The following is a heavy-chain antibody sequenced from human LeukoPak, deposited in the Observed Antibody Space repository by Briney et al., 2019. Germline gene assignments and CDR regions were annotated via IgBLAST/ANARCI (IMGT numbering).Heavy chain of an antibody. D-gene: IGHD2-15*01. J-gene: IGHJ5*02. Sequence: SETLSLTRTVSGGSISSYYWGWIRQPPGKGLEWIGYIYYSGSTNYNPSLKSRVTISVDTSKNQFSLKLSSVTAADTAVYYCARLNVVVVAATIVSWFDPWGQGTLVTVSS. CDR2: IYYSGST. CDR1: GGSISSYY. CDR3: ARLNVVVVAATIVSWFDP. V-gene: IGHV4-59*08.